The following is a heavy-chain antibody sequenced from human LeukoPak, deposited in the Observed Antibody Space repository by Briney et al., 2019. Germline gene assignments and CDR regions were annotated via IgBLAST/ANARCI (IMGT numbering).Heavy chain of an antibody. D-gene: IGHD3-22*01. CDR1: GFTFSDYY. V-gene: IGHV3-11*01. CDR2: ISSSGSTI. Sequence: GGSLRLSCAASGFTFSDYYMSWIRQAPGKGLEWVSYISSSGSTIYYADSVKGRFTISRDNTKNSLYLQMNSLRAEDTAVYYCARAGFYSSGYWFDPWGQGTLVTVSS. CDR3: ARAGFYSSGYWFDP. J-gene: IGHJ5*02.